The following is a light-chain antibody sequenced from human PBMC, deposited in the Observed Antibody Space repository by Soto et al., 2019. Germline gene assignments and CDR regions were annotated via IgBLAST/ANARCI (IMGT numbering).Light chain of an antibody. CDR2: NDD. J-gene: IGLJ2*01. CDR3: GTWDASLSAGV. CDR1: SSNIESNP. Sequence: QSVLTQPPSVSAAPGQKVTISCSGSSSNIESNPISWYRHLPGTVPKLLIHNDDKRPSGIPDRFSGSKSGTSATLGITGLQTGDEAEYYCGTWDASLSAGVFGGGTQLTVL. V-gene: IGLV1-51*01.